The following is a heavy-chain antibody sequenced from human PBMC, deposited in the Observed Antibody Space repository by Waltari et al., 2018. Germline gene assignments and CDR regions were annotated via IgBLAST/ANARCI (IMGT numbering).Heavy chain of an antibody. CDR3: ARADRGPRSGSSATPAWGP. CDR2: INPRGTT. CDR1: GGSFTFFY. V-gene: IGHV4-34*01. Sequence: QVQLQQWGAGLLKPSETLSLTCAVSGGSFTFFYWTWIRQPPGKELEWFGEINPRGTTNYSPSLRSRVSISSDTSKNQFSLKLTSVTATDTAVYYCARADRGPRSGSSATPAWGPWGQGTLVTVSS. J-gene: IGHJ5*02. D-gene: IGHD1-26*01.